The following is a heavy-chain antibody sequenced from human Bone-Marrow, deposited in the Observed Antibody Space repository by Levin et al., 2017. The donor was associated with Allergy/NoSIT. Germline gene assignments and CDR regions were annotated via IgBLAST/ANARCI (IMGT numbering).Heavy chain of an antibody. Sequence: GGSLRLSCAASGFTFSSYAMHWVRQAPGKGLEWVAVISYDGSNKYYADSVKGRFTISRDNSKNTLYLQMNSLRAEDTAVYYCARTQWLVALVEYCDYWGQGTLVTVSS. J-gene: IGHJ4*02. V-gene: IGHV3-30-3*01. D-gene: IGHD6-19*01. CDR1: GFTFSSYA. CDR3: ARTQWLVALVEYCDY. CDR2: ISYDGSNK.